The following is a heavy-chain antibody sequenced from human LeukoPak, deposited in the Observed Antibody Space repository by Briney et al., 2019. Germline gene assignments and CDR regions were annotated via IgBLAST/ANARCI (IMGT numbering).Heavy chain of an antibody. CDR2: ICDSGDRT. CDR1: GFPFSNYA. V-gene: IGHV3-23*01. J-gene: IGHJ4*02. CDR3: AKGLGTSGYHDY. Sequence: GGSLRLSCAASGFPFSNYAMTSVPPAPGTGLERVSGICDSGDRTYYADSVKRRFTISRDNSKNMLYLQMNSLRVEDTALYYCAKGLGTSGYHDYWGQATLVTVSS. D-gene: IGHD3-22*01.